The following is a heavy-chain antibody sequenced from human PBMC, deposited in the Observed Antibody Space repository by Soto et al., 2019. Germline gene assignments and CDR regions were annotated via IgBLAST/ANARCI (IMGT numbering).Heavy chain of an antibody. D-gene: IGHD3-10*01. CDR3: SREGHGDWFDP. Sequence: QAQLVESGGGVVEPGRSLRLSCAASGFTFSSYAMHWVRQAPGKGLEWVAAISDDGNNKYYADSVKGRFTISRDNSKNTLYQQMNNLRTEHTAVYFCSREGHGDWFDPWGQGTLVTVSS. CDR2: ISDDGNNK. V-gene: IGHV3-30-3*01. J-gene: IGHJ5*02. CDR1: GFTFSSYA.